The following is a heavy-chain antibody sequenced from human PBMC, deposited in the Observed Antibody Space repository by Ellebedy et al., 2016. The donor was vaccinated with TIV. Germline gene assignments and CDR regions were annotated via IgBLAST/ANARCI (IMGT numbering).Heavy chain of an antibody. V-gene: IGHV3-7*01. CDR2: IKQDGSEK. Sequence: PGGSLRLSCAASGFTFSDYWMSWVRQAPGKGLEWVANIKQDGSEKWYVDSVKGRFTISRDNAKNSLYLQMSSLRAEDTAVYYCARFDDGGSCYHSTCNWFDPWGQGTLVTVSS. CDR3: ARFDDGGSCYHSTCNWFDP. J-gene: IGHJ5*02. D-gene: IGHD2-15*01. CDR1: GFTFSDYW.